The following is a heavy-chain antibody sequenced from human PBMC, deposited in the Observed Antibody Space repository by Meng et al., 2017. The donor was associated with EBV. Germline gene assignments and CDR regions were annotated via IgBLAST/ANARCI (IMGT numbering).Heavy chain of an antibody. CDR1: GCICTASC. Sequence: QSEVEVRQPGPKVKVSCKAFGCICTASCEPRVRQARGQGRECMGSLTAKGGDTKYTQSFRGRVTMTTHTSITTDPMELSSLRYEDTAVYYCARDVRHYSSGWYLYLDYWGRGTLVTVSS. CDR2: LTAKGGDT. J-gene: IGHJ4*02. D-gene: IGHD6-19*01. CDR3: ARDVRHYSSGWYLYLDY. V-gene: IGHV1-2*02.